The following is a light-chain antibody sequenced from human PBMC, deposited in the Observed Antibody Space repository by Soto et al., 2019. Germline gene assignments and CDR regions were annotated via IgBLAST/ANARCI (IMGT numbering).Light chain of an antibody. CDR3: QQYGSSIT. V-gene: IGKV3-20*01. Sequence: EIVLTQSPGTLSLSPGERATLSCRASHSVRSSYLAWYQQKPGQAPSLLIYGASSRATGIPDRFSVSGSGTDFTLTISRLEPEDFAVYYCQQYGSSITFGQGTRLEIK. CDR1: HSVRSSY. CDR2: GAS. J-gene: IGKJ5*01.